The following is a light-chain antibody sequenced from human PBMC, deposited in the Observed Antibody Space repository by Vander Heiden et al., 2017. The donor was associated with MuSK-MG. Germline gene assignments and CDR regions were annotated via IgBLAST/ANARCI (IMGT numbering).Light chain of an antibody. CDR1: QRVSSY. J-gene: IGKJ5*01. CDR2: DAS. Sequence: EIVLTQSPATLSLSQGERATLSCSASQRVSSYLSWYQQKPGEAPRLLIYDASNRATGIPARFSGSGYGTDFTLTISSREPEDFAVYYCQQPSNWPLITFGQGTPLEIK. CDR3: QQPSNWPLIT. V-gene: IGKV3-11*01.